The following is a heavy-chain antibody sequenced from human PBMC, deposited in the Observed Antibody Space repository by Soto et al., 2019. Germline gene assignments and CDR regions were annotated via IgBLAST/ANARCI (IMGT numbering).Heavy chain of an antibody. CDR2: IKSKTDGGTT. D-gene: IGHD6-19*01. Sequence: GGSLRLSCAASGFTFSNAWMSWVRQAPGKGLEWVGRIKSKTDGGTTDYAAPVKGRFTISRDDSKNTLYLQMNSLKTEDTAVYYCTTATRIAVARTGPVSVVYWGQGTLVTVSS. J-gene: IGHJ4*02. V-gene: IGHV3-15*01. CDR3: TTATRIAVARTGPVSVVY. CDR1: GFTFSNAW.